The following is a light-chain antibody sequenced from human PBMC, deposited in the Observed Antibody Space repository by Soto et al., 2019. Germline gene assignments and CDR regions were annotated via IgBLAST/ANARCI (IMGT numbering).Light chain of an antibody. V-gene: IGLV2-14*01. CDR3: SSYTSDSSYV. J-gene: IGLJ1*01. CDR1: SSDVGLYDY. Sequence: QSVLTQPASVSGSAGQSITISCTGTSSDVGLYDYVSWYQQHPGKAPQLMIYAGSNRPSGVSNRFSASKSGNTASPFISGLQAEDEADYYCSSYTSDSSYVFGSGTKVTVL. CDR2: AGS.